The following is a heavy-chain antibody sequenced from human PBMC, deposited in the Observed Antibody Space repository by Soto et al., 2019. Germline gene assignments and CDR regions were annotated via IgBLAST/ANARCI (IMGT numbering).Heavy chain of an antibody. CDR1: GGSMSSSNW. J-gene: IGHJ4*02. CDR3: ARPEATVLDY. V-gene: IGHV4-4*02. Sequence: QVQLQESGPGLVKPSGTLCLNCTVSGGSMSSSNWWNWVRQPPGKGLEWIGETHHSGRTNYNPSLKSRVTISVDKSKNHFSLKLSSVTAADTAVYYCARPEATVLDYWGQGTLVTVSS. CDR2: THHSGRT. D-gene: IGHD4-17*01.